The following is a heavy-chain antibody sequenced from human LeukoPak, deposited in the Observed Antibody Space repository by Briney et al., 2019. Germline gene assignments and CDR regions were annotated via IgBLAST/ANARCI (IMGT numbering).Heavy chain of an antibody. V-gene: IGHV3-21*01. CDR3: ASEKTYSSGWRKGFDY. CDR2: ISTRDTFI. CDR1: GFTFSTYS. J-gene: IGHJ4*02. D-gene: IGHD6-19*01. Sequence: PGVSLRLSCEASGFTFSTYSMAWVRQTPGEGLEWLSSISTRDTFINYADSVKGRFTISRDNSKNTLYLQMNSLRAEDTAVYYCASEKTYSSGWRKGFDYWGQGTLVTVSS.